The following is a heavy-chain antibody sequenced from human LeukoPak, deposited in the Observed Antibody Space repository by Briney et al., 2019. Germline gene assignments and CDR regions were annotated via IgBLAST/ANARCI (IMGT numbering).Heavy chain of an antibody. V-gene: IGHV3-21*01. CDR1: GFTFSSYS. J-gene: IGHJ4*02. D-gene: IGHD3-9*01. CDR3: ARVSAGYCLDY. CDR2: ISSSSSYI. Sequence: GGSLRLSCAASGFTFSSYSMNWVRQTPGKGLEWVSSISSSSSYIYYADSVKGRFTISRDNAKNSLYLQTNSLRAEDTAVYYCARVSAGYCLDYWGQGTLVTVSS.